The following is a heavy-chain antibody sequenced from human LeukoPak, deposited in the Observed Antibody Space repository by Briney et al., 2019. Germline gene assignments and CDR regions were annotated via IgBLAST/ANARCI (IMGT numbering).Heavy chain of an antibody. CDR1: GGSISKDY. V-gene: IGHV4-59*01. CDR3: ARAVPSPNSSGWPFDY. CDR2: IYYSGST. D-gene: IGHD6-19*01. J-gene: IGHJ4*02. Sequence: SETLSLTCTVSGGSISKDYWSWIRQPPGKGLEWIGYIYYSGSTNYNPSLKSRVTISVDTSKNQFSLKLSSVTAADTAVYYCARAVPSPNSSGWPFDYWGQGTLVTVSS.